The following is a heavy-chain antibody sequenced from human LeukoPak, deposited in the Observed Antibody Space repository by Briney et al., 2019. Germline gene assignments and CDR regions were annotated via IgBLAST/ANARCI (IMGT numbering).Heavy chain of an antibody. J-gene: IGHJ6*02. CDR1: GFTFSSYS. CDR2: ISSSSSHI. CDR3: ARDLYYYDSSGYYYGMDV. Sequence: GGSLRLSCAASGFTFSSYSMNWVRQAPGKGLEWVSSISSSSSHIYYADPVKGRFTISRDNAKNSLYLQMNSLRAEDTAVYYCARDLYYYDSSGYYYGMDVWGQGTTVTVSS. D-gene: IGHD3-22*01. V-gene: IGHV3-21*01.